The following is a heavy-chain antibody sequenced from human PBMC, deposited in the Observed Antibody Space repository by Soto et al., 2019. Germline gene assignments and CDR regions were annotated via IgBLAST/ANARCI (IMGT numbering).Heavy chain of an antibody. CDR1: GGSISSDDYY. CDR3: ARASGLPDFHN. V-gene: IGHV4-30-4*01. Sequence: PSETLSLTCTVSGGSISSDDYYWSWIRQPPGKGLEWIGCIYYSGSTYYNPSLKSRVTISVDTSKNQFSLKLSSVTAADTAVYYCARASGLPDFHNWGQGTLVTVSS. D-gene: IGHD3-10*01. CDR2: IYYSGST. J-gene: IGHJ4*02.